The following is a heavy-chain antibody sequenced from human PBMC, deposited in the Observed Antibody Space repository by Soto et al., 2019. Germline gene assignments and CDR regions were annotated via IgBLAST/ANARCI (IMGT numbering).Heavy chain of an antibody. CDR3: ARLGRTNYEEQYYYGMDV. CDR2: IDPSDSYT. J-gene: IGHJ6*02. V-gene: IGHV5-10-1*01. CDR1: GYSFTSYW. Sequence: GESLKISCKGSGYSFTSYWISWVRQMPGKGLEWMGRIDPSDSYTNYSPSFQGHVTISADKSISTAYLQWSSLKASDTAMYYCARLGRTNYEEQYYYGMDVWGQGTTVTVSS. D-gene: IGHD1-7*01.